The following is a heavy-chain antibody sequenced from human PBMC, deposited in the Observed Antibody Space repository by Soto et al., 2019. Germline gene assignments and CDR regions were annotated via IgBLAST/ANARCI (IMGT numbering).Heavy chain of an antibody. J-gene: IGHJ3*01. D-gene: IGHD2-2*02. CDR1: GFPVRIFG. CDR3: AKNLEYTSSDGIDV. V-gene: IGHV3-30*18. Sequence: GGALRLFSAASGFPVRIFGMHWVRQAPGKGLEWVALISYDGSDEYYADSVKGRFTVSRDNSKNTLYLQMNSLQVEDTAIYYWAKNLEYTSSDGIDVWGHG. CDR2: ISYDGSDE.